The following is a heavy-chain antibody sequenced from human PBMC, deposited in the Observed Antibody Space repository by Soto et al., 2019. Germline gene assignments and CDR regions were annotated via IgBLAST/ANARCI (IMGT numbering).Heavy chain of an antibody. D-gene: IGHD3-3*01. V-gene: IGHV4-39*02. J-gene: IGHJ6*02. CDR3: ARDPQSKYYDFWSGYHYGMDV. Sequence: SETLSLTCTVSGGSISSSSYYWGWIRQPPGKGLEWIGSIYYSGSTYYNPSLKSRVTISVDTSKNQFSLKLSSVTAADTAVYYCARDPQSKYYDFWSGYHYGMDVYGQGTTVTVS. CDR1: GGSISSSSYY. CDR2: IYYSGST.